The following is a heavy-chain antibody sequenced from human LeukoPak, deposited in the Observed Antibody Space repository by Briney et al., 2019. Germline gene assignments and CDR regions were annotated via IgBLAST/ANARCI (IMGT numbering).Heavy chain of an antibody. V-gene: IGHV1-2*04. J-gene: IGHJ6*03. D-gene: IGHD3-3*01. CDR1: GYTFTGYY. CDR3: ARSRSRTIFGVVKSVYYYYMDV. CDR2: INPNSGGT. Sequence: ASVKVSCKASGYTFTGYYMHWVRQAPGQGLEWMGWINPNSGGTNYAQKFQGWVTMTRDTSISTAYMELSRLRSDDTAVYYCARSRSRTIFGVVKSVYYYYMDVWGKGTTVTVSS.